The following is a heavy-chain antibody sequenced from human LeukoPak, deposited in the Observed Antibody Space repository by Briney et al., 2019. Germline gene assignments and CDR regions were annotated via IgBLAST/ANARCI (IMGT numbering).Heavy chain of an antibody. D-gene: IGHD6-13*01. CDR1: GFTFSSYA. CDR3: ARDIAAAGTWIDY. V-gene: IGHV3-30*04. Sequence: PGGSLRLSCAASGFTFSSYAMHWVRQAPGKGLEWVAVISYDGSNKYYADSVKGRFTISRDNSKNTLYLQMNSLRAEDTAVYYCARDIAAAGTWIDYWGQGTLVTVSS. CDR2: ISYDGSNK. J-gene: IGHJ4*02.